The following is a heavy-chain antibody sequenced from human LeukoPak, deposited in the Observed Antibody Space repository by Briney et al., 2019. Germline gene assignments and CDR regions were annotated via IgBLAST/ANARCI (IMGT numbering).Heavy chain of an antibody. V-gene: IGHV1-2*02. D-gene: IGHD1-7*01. CDR1: GYTFIDYY. Sequence: ASVKVSCKTSGYTFIDYYLHWVRQAPGQGLEWMGWINPKSGATNYPQRFQGRVTMTRDSSISTAYMELNSLKSDDTAMYYCWRGGPNLNYGEFGYWGQGTVVTVSP. J-gene: IGHJ4*02. CDR2: INPKSGAT. CDR3: WRGGPNLNYGEFGY.